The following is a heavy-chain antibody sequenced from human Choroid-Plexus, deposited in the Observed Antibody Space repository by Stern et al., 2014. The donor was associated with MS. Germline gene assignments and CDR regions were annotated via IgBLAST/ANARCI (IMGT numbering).Heavy chain of an antibody. Sequence: VQLGQSGGGVVQPGRPPRLSCVASGFTFGSCAMHWVRQAPGKGLEWVAGVSYDGSNKYYADSVKGRFTISRDNSQNTLYMQMSSLRPEDTAVYYCAKDRQYLTYXFDHWGQGSLVTVSS. V-gene: IGHV3-30*18. D-gene: IGHD2/OR15-2a*01. CDR2: VSYDGSNK. CDR1: GFTFGSCA. CDR3: AKDRQYLTYXFDH. J-gene: IGHJ5*02.